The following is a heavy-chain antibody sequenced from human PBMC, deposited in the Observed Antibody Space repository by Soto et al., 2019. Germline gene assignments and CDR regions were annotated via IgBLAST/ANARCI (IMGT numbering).Heavy chain of an antibody. D-gene: IGHD3-22*01. CDR2: ISAYNDNT. V-gene: IGHV1-18*01. CDR3: ARYVHYYDSSGYWWFDP. Sequence: GASVKVSCKASGYTFTSYGISWVRQAPGQGLQWMGWISAYNDNTNYAQKLQGRVTMTTDTSTSTAYMELRSLRSDDTAVYYCARYVHYYDSSGYWWFDPWGQGTLVTVSS. J-gene: IGHJ5*02. CDR1: GYTFTSYG.